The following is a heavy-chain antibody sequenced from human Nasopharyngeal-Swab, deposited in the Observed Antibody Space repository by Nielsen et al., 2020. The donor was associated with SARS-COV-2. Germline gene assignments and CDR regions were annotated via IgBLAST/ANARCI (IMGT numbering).Heavy chain of an antibody. Sequence: GSLKLSCTVSGDSVNSGSYYWGWIRQPPGKGLEWIGTIYYSGSTYYNPSLKSRVTISVDTSRNQFSLKLSSVTAADTAVYYCARAVATAILGYWGQGTLVTVSS. CDR1: GDSVNSGSYY. D-gene: IGHD5-18*01. J-gene: IGHJ4*02. CDR2: IYYSGST. V-gene: IGHV4-39*01. CDR3: ARAVATAILGY.